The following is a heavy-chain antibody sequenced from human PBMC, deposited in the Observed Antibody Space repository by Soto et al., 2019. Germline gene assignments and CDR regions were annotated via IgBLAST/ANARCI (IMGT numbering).Heavy chain of an antibody. CDR2: VTSGSEDI. Sequence: EVQLVESGGGPVKPGGSLRLSCAASGFTFTTYSMAWVRQAPGKGLEWVSSVTSGSEDIYYADSVKGRFTISRDNADSSLYLQMNSLSAEDTAVYFCARDRAAMTGAATNFELWGQGTLVTVSS. J-gene: IGHJ4*02. D-gene: IGHD3-9*01. CDR1: GFTFTTYS. V-gene: IGHV3-21*01. CDR3: ARDRAAMTGAATNFEL.